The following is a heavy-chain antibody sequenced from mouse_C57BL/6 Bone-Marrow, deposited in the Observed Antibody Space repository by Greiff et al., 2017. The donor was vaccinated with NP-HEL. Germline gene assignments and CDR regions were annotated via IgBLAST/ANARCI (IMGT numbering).Heavy chain of an antibody. CDR1: GFTFSDYY. Sequence: EVHLVESGGGLVQPGGSLKLSCAASGFTFSDYYMYWVRQTPEKRLEWVAYISNGGGSTYYPDTVKGRFTISRDNAKNTLYLQMSRLKSEDTAMYYCARNSNYVWFAYWGQGTLVTVSA. CDR3: ARNSNYVWFAY. V-gene: IGHV5-12*01. J-gene: IGHJ3*01. D-gene: IGHD2-5*01. CDR2: ISNGGGST.